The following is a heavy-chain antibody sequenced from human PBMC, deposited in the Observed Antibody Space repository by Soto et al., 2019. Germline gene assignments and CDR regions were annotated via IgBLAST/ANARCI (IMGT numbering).Heavy chain of an antibody. D-gene: IGHD6-13*01. V-gene: IGHV3-30*04. CDR3: ARETGRGVAAAGAFDS. Sequence: QVQLVESGGGVVQPGKSLRLSCAASGFTFSNYPMNWVRQAPGKGLEWMSVISYDGRTKHYADSVKGRFTISRDNSKNTLYLQMNSLRAEDTAVYYCARETGRGVAAAGAFDSWGQGARVTVSS. CDR2: ISYDGRTK. CDR1: GFTFSNYP. J-gene: IGHJ4*02.